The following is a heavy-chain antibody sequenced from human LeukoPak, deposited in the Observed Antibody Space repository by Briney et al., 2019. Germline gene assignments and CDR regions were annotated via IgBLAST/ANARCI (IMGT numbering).Heavy chain of an antibody. D-gene: IGHD3-22*01. Sequence: PGGSLRLSCAASGFTVSSNYMSWVRQAPGKGLEWVSVIYSGGSTYYADSVKGRFAISRDNSKNTLYLQMNSLRAEDTAVYYCARDLLSSGYYYSYFDYWGQGTLVTVSS. J-gene: IGHJ4*02. CDR2: IYSGGST. CDR3: ARDLLSSGYYYSYFDY. V-gene: IGHV3-53*01. CDR1: GFTVSSNY.